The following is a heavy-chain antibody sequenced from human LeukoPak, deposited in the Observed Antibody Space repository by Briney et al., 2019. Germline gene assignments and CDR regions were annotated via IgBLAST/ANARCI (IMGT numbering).Heavy chain of an antibody. V-gene: IGHV3-23*01. CDR1: GFTFSRSA. J-gene: IGHJ4*02. CDR3: TRREDCGGDCPYYFDY. CDR2: IIYSGGAT. D-gene: IGHD2-21*02. Sequence: TGGSLRLSCAASGFTFSRSAMTWVRQGPGTGLEFVASIIYSGGATYYADSVKGRFTISRDNSKNTLYLQMNSLRAEDTAVYYCTRREDCGGDCPYYFDYWGQGTLVTVSS.